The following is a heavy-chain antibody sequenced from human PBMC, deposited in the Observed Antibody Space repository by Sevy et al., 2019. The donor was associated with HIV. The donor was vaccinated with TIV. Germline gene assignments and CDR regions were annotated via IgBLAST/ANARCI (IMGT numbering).Heavy chain of an antibody. CDR2: ISSGSSYI. CDR3: ARSTDYYDNSGYDS. V-gene: IGHV3-21*03. Sequence: GESLKISCAASGFTFSYYTMNWVRQAPGKGLEWVSSISSGSSYIFYADSMKGRFTVSRDNAKNSRFLQMNSLRDEDTALYYCARSTDYYDNSGYDSWGRGTLVTVSS. CDR1: GFTFSYYT. D-gene: IGHD3-22*01. J-gene: IGHJ4*02.